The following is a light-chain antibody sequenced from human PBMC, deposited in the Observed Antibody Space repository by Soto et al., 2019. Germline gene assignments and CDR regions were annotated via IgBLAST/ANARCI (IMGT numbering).Light chain of an antibody. Sequence: QSVLTQPASVSGSPGQSIAISCTGTSSDISAYDYVSWYQQHPDKAPKLMIYEVSNRPSGVSNRFSGSKSVNTATLTISGLQAEDEADYYCSSHTSSNTLIFGTGTKVT. CDR2: EVS. J-gene: IGLJ1*01. CDR3: SSHTSSNTLI. V-gene: IGLV2-14*03. CDR1: SSDISAYDY.